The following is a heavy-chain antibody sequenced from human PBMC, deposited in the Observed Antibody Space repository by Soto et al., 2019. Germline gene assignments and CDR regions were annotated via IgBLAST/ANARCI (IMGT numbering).Heavy chain of an antibody. CDR2: ISGSGGST. V-gene: IGHV3-23*01. J-gene: IGHJ4*02. Sequence: PGGSLRLSCAASGFTFSSYAMSWVRQAPGKGLEWVSAISGSGGSTYYADSVKGRFTISRDNSKNTLYLQMNSLRAEDTAVYYCAKASSMVRGVIRPHDYWGQGTLVTAPQ. CDR1: GFTFSSYA. D-gene: IGHD3-10*01. CDR3: AKASSMVRGVIRPHDY.